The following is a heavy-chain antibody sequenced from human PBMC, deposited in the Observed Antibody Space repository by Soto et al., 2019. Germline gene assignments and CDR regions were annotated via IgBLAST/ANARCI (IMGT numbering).Heavy chain of an antibody. Sequence: QVQLVQSGAEVKKPGASVKVSCKASGYTFTSYGFSWVRQAPGQGLEWMGWINGYTGNTHYAQKLQGRVTMTTDTSTSTASMELWTLISDDTAVYYCARSWVTGKGGMDVWGQGTTVTVSS. D-gene: IGHD3-16*01. CDR2: INGYTGNT. J-gene: IGHJ6*02. CDR3: ARSWVTGKGGMDV. CDR1: GYTFTSYG. V-gene: IGHV1-18*01.